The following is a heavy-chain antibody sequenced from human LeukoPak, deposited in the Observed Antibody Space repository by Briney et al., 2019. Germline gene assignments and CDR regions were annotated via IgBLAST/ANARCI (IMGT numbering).Heavy chain of an antibody. CDR1: GGSISSYY. V-gene: IGHV4-59*01. CDR2: IYYSGGT. D-gene: IGHD3-10*01. CDR3: ARGGGEDWFDP. J-gene: IGHJ5*02. Sequence: PSETLSPTCTVSGGSISSYYWSWIRQPPGKGLEWIGYIYYSGGTNYNPSLKSRVTISVDTSKNQFSLKLSSVTAADTAVYYCARGGGEDWFDPWGQGTLVTVSS.